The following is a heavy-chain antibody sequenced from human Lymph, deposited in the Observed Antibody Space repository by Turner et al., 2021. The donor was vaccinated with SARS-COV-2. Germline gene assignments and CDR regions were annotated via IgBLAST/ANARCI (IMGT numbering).Heavy chain of an antibody. CDR1: GFTFSSFA. CDR2: ISYDGGNK. J-gene: IGHJ4*02. Sequence: QVQLVESGGGVVQPGRSRRLSCSASGFTFSSFAMHWVRQAPGKGLEWVALISYDGGNKYYADSVKGRFTISRDNSKNTLYLHMNSLRAEDTAVYYCARGLSGNYYFFDYWGQGTLVTVSS. D-gene: IGHD1-26*01. V-gene: IGHV3-30-3*01. CDR3: ARGLSGNYYFFDY.